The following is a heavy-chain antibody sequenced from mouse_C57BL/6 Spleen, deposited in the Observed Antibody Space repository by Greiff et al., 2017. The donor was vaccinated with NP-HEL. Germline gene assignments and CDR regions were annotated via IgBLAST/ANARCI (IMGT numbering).Heavy chain of an antibody. CDR2: IDPSDSET. CDR3: ARERYDYDEGFAY. CDR1: GYTFTSYW. V-gene: IGHV1-52*01. J-gene: IGHJ3*01. Sequence: QVQLQQPGAELVRPGSSVKLSCKASGYTFTSYWMHWVKQRPIQGLEWIGNIDPSDSETHYNQKFKDKATLTVDKSSSTAYMQLSSLTSEDSAVYYCARERYDYDEGFAYWGQGTLVTVSA. D-gene: IGHD2-4*01.